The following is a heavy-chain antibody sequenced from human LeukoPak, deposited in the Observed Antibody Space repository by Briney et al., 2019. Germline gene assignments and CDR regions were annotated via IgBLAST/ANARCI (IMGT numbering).Heavy chain of an antibody. V-gene: IGHV3-30-3*01. D-gene: IGHD2-15*01. CDR1: GFTFSSYA. CDR3: ARVGSRYCSGANCYDGF. CDR2: ISYDGNNQ. J-gene: IGHJ4*02. Sequence: NPGGSLRLSCAASGFTFSSYAMHWVRQAPGKGLEWVAFISYDGNNQYYADSVKGRFTISRDNSKNTLYLQMNNLRAEDTAIYYCARVGSRYCSGANCYDGFWGQGTLVSVSS.